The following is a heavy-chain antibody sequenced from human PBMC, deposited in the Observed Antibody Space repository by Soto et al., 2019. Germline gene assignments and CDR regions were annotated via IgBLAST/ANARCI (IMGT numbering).Heavy chain of an antibody. CDR2: MNPNSGNT. CDR1: GYTFTSYD. D-gene: IGHD3-9*01. Sequence: QVQLVQSGAEVKKPGASVKVSCKASGYTFTSYDINWVRQATGQGLEWMGWMNPNSGNTGYAQKFQGRVTMTRNTSISTAYMELSSLRSEDTAVYYCARGPPRLRYFGWLGGAFDIWGQGTMVTVSS. CDR3: ARGPPRLRYFGWLGGAFDI. V-gene: IGHV1-8*01. J-gene: IGHJ3*02.